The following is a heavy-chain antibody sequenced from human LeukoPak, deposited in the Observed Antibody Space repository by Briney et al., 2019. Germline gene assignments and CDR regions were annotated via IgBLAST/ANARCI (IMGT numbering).Heavy chain of an antibody. CDR3: AGSTMVRGVILDY. Sequence: PSETLSLTCTVSGGSISSYYWSWIRQPPGKGLEWIGYIYYSGSTNYNPSLKSRVTISVDTSKNQFSLKLSSVTAADTAVYYCAGSTMVRGVILDYWGQGTLVTVSS. D-gene: IGHD3-10*01. CDR1: GGSISSYY. V-gene: IGHV4-59*08. J-gene: IGHJ4*02. CDR2: IYYSGST.